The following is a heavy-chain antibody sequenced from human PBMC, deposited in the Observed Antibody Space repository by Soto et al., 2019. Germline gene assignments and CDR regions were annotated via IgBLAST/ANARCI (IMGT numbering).Heavy chain of an antibody. V-gene: IGHV4-39*01. Sequence: QLRLQESGPGLVKPSETLSLTCTVSGASIDNGDHYWGWIRQAPGKGLEWIGTIYYGGSAFYNPSLKSRVYLPVHTSQNQFSLKLESVTAADTTVYYWARQIGEGSGIQRWITSLDVWGQGALVNVSS. D-gene: IGHD2-2*03. CDR2: IYYGGSA. CDR3: ARQIGEGSGIQRWITSLDV. CDR1: GASIDNGDHY. J-gene: IGHJ4*02.